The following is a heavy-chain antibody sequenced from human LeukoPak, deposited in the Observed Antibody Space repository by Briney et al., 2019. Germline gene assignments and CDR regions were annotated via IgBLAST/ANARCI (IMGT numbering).Heavy chain of an antibody. V-gene: IGHV1-18*04. CDR1: GYTFTGNY. J-gene: IGHJ6*03. D-gene: IGHD2-2*01. CDR2: ISAYNGNT. CDR3: ARGPIIDIVVIPAAADYYHMDV. Sequence: ASVKVSCKASGYTFTGNYMHWVRQAPGQGLEWMGWISAYNGNTRYAQKLQGRVTMTTDSSTSTAYMELRSLRSDDTAVYYCARGPIIDIVVIPAAADYYHMDVWGKGTTVTVSS.